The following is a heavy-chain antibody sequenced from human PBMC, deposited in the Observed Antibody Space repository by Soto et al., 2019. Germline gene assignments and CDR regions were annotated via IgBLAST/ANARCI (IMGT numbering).Heavy chain of an antibody. CDR1: GGSFSSYD. Sequence: PSETLSLTCAVYGGSFSSYDWSWIRQPPGKGLEWIGEINYSGSTNNNPSLKSRVTISVDTSKNQFSLILSSVTAADTAVYYCARGRVSEASGLYAYWGQGTLVTVSS. CDR3: ARGRVSEASGLYAY. D-gene: IGHD3-16*01. J-gene: IGHJ4*02. V-gene: IGHV4-34*01. CDR2: INYSGST.